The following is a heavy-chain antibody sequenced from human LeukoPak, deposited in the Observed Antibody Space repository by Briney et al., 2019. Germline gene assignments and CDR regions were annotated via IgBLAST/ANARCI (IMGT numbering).Heavy chain of an antibody. CDR1: GYSFRSHW. Sequence: GESLKISCKGSGYSFRSHWIGWVRQMPGKGLEWMGIIYPGDSDTKYSPSIQGQVTISADKSITTAYLQWSSLQASDTAMYYCARSLSPAAVALDYWGQGALVTVSS. D-gene: IGHD2-2*01. CDR2: IYPGDSDT. CDR3: ARSLSPAAVALDY. V-gene: IGHV5-51*01. J-gene: IGHJ4*02.